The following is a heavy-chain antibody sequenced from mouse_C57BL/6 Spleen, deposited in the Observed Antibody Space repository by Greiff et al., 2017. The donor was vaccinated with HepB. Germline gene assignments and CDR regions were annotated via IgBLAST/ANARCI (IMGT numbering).Heavy chain of an antibody. CDR2: IYPGSGST. CDR1: GYTFTSYW. J-gene: IGHJ4*01. V-gene: IGHV1-55*01. D-gene: IGHD1-2*01. Sequence: VQLQQSGAELVKPGASVKMSCKASGYTFTSYWITWVKQRPGQGLEWIGDIYPGSGSTNYNEKFKSKATLTVDTSSSTAYMQLSSLTSEDSAVYYCARGDYYGSYAMDYWGQRTSVTVSS. CDR3: ARGDYYGSYAMDY.